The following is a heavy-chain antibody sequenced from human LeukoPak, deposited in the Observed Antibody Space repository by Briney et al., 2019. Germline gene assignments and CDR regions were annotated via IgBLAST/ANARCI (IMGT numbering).Heavy chain of an antibody. D-gene: IGHD3-3*01. CDR1: GYTFTNFG. J-gene: IGHJ4*02. CDR3: VRVYDFWSGPFDY. V-gene: IGHV1-18*01. Sequence: GASVKVSCKASGYTFTNFGISWVRQAPGQGLEWMGWISAYNDATNYAQRLQGRVAMTTDTSTSTAYMELRSLRSDDTAVYYCVRVYDFWSGPFDYWGQGTLVTVSS. CDR2: ISAYNDAT.